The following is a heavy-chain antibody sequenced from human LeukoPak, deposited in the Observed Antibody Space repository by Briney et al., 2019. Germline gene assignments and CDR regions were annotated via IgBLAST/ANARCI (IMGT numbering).Heavy chain of an antibody. Sequence: TETLSLTCTVSGGSISSYFWTCIRQPAGRGLEWIGHIYSSGSFKYNPSLKSRVTMSIDTSKNQLSLKLNSVTAADTAVYYCARSGGSSSGSLGLWYSDIWGQGTMVTVSS. CDR2: IYSSGSF. CDR3: ARSGGSSSGSLGLWYSDI. J-gene: IGHJ3*02. V-gene: IGHV4-4*07. CDR1: GGSISSYF. D-gene: IGHD6-19*01.